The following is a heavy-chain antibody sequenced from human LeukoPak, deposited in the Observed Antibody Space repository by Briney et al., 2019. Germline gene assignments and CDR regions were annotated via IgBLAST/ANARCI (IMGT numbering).Heavy chain of an antibody. D-gene: IGHD2-15*01. CDR3: ARGYCSGGSCYSLYFDY. CDR1: GGSISSGSYY. CDR2: IYTSGST. V-gene: IGHV4-61*02. Sequence: PSETLSLTCTVSGGSISSGSYYWSWIRQPAGKGLEWIGRIYTSGSTNYHPSLKSRVTISVDTSKNQLSLKLSSVTAADTAVYYCARGYCSGGSCYSLYFDYWGQGTLVTVSS. J-gene: IGHJ4*02.